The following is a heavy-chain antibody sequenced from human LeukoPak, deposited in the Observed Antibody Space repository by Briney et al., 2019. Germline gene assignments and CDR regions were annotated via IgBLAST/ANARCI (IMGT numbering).Heavy chain of an antibody. CDR2: ISGSGGST. CDR1: GFTFSSYA. D-gene: IGHD5-18*01. CDR3: ARDSSTWIQLWLTGYFDY. J-gene: IGHJ4*02. Sequence: GGSLRLSCAASGFTFSSYAMSWVRQAPGKGLEWVSAISGSGGSTYYADSVKGRFTISRDNAKNSLYLQMNSLRAEDTAVYYCARDSSTWIQLWLTGYFDYWGQGTLVTVSS. V-gene: IGHV3-23*01.